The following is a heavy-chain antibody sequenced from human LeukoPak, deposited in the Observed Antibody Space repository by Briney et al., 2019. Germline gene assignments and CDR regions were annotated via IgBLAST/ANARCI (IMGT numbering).Heavy chain of an antibody. CDR3: ARDEKGEGYYYDSSGYPDAFDI. V-gene: IGHV1-18*01. CDR1: GYTFTSYG. D-gene: IGHD3-22*01. CDR2: ISAYNGNT. Sequence: ASVKVSCKASGYTFTSYGISWVRQAPGQGLEWTGWISAYNGNTNYAQKLQGRVTMTTDTSTSTAYMELRSLRSDDTAVYYCARDEKGEGYYYDSSGYPDAFDIWGQGTMVTVSS. J-gene: IGHJ3*02.